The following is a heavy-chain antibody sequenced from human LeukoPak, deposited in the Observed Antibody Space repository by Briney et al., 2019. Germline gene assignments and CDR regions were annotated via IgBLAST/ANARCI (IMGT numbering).Heavy chain of an antibody. Sequence: GGSLRLSCAASGFTLTTYDMHWVRQPPGKGLEWVSGIDIPGNTYYPDSVKGRFTMSRESAKNSLFLQMNSLRAGDTAVYYCAKVGRSGWPLDNWGQGTLVTVSS. J-gene: IGHJ4*02. CDR3: AKVGRSGWPLDN. V-gene: IGHV3-13*01. CDR2: IDIPGNT. CDR1: GFTLTTYD. D-gene: IGHD6-19*01.